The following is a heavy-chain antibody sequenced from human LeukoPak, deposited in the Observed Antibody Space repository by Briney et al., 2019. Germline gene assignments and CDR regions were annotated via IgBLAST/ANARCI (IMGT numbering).Heavy chain of an antibody. CDR2: INHSGST. V-gene: IGHV4-34*01. D-gene: IGHD6-13*01. CDR1: GGSFSGYY. CDR3: ARAPYSSSFFDY. J-gene: IGHJ4*02. Sequence: PSETLSLTCAVYGGSFSGYYWSWIRQPPGKGLEWIGEINHSGSTNYNPSLKSRVTISVDTSKNQFSLKLSSVPAADTAVYYCARAPYSSSFFDYWGQGTLVTVSS.